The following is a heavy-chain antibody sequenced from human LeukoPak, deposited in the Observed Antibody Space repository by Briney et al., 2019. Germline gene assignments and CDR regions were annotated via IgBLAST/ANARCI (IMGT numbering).Heavy chain of an antibody. CDR3: ARSSPYNWFDP. CDR2: IYSGGST. J-gene: IGHJ5*02. V-gene: IGHV3-53*01. Sequence: GGSLRLSCAASGFTVSSNYMSWVRQAPGKGLEWVSVIYSGGSTYYADSVKGRFTISRDNSKNTLYLQMNSLRAEDTAVYYCARSSPYNWFDPWGQGTLVTVSS. CDR1: GFTVSSNY.